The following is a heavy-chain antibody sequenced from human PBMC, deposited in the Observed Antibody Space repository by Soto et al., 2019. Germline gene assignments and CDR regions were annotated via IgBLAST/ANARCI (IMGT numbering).Heavy chain of an antibody. CDR2: MNPNSGNT. CDR3: ARGAGVTIFGMVTPYCYGMDV. Sequence: GASVKVSCKASGYTFTSYDINWVRQATGQGLEWMGWMNPNSGNTGYAQKFQGRVTMTRNTSISTAYMELSSLRSEDTAVYYCARGAGVTIFGMVTPYCYGMDVWGQGTTVTVSS. CDR1: GYTFTSYD. D-gene: IGHD3-3*01. V-gene: IGHV1-8*01. J-gene: IGHJ6*02.